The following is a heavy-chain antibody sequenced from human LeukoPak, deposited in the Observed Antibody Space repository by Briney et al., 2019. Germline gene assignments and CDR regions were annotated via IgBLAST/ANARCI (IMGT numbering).Heavy chain of an antibody. CDR3: ARGVVVVAAYYYYYYMDV. D-gene: IGHD2-15*01. V-gene: IGHV1-69*05. CDR1: GGTFSSYA. Sequence: GASVKVSCKASGGTFSSYAISWVRQAPGQGLEWMGGIIPIFGTANYAQKFQGRVTITTDESTSTAYMELSSLRSEDTAVYYCARGVVVVAAYYYYYYMDVWGKGTTVTVSS. J-gene: IGHJ6*03. CDR2: IIPIFGTA.